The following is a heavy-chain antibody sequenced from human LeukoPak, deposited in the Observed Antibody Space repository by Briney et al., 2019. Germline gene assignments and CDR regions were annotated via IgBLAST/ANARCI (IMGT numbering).Heavy chain of an antibody. D-gene: IGHD2-21*02. Sequence: SETLSLTCTVSGDSVSSGGYYWSWIRQPPGKGLEWIGYIYYSGSTNYNPSLKSRVTISVDTSKNQFSLKLNSVTAADTAVHYCARARRDEYYFDYWGQGTLVTVSS. CDR2: IYYSGST. V-gene: IGHV4-61*08. J-gene: IGHJ4*02. CDR3: ARARRDEYYFDY. CDR1: GDSVSSGGYY.